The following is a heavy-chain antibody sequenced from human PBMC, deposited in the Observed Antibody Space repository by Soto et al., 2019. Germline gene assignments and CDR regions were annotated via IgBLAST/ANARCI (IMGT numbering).Heavy chain of an antibody. J-gene: IGHJ3*02. CDR2: IYYSGST. CDR1: GGSISSSY. D-gene: IGHD3-3*01. V-gene: IGHV4-59*05. CDR3: ARREIRSASAFDI. Sequence: SETLSLTCTVSGGSISSSYWSWIRQPPGKGLEWIGSIYYSGSTYYNPSLKSRVTISVDTSKNQFSLKLSSVTAADTAVYYCARREIRSASAFDIWGQGTMVTVSS.